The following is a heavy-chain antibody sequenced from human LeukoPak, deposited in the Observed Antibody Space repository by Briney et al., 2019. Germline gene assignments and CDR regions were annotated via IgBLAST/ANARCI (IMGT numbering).Heavy chain of an antibody. J-gene: IGHJ6*02. CDR3: ARVGRHGYYGMDV. V-gene: IGHV3-53*04. CDR2: IYSGGST. Sequence: GGSLRLSCAASGFTVSSNYMSWVRQDPGKGLEWVSVIYSGGSTYYADSVKGRFTISRHNSKNTLYLQMNSLRAEDTAVYYCARVGRHGYYGMDVWGQGTTVTVSS. CDR1: GFTVSSNY.